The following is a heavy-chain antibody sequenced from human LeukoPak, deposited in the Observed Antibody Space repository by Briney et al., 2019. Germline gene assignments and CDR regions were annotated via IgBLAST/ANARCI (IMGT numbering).Heavy chain of an antibody. CDR3: AGGDPYRGYDYPGV. V-gene: IGHV3-30*04. CDR1: GFTFNTYA. Sequence: PGRSLRLSCAASGFTFNTYAMHWVRQAPGKGLEWVTIISYDGSKKYYIDSVRGRFTTSRDNSKNTLYLQMNSLRLEDTALYYCAGGDPYRGYDYPGVWGQGILVSVSS. J-gene: IGHJ4*02. CDR2: ISYDGSKK. D-gene: IGHD5-12*01.